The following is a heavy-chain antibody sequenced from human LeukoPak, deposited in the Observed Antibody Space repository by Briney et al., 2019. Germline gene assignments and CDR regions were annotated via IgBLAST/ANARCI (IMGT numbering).Heavy chain of an antibody. D-gene: IGHD3-9*01. V-gene: IGHV4-61*02. J-gene: IGHJ5*02. CDR1: GGSISSNSYY. CDR3: ARDDILTGYEGFDP. Sequence: SQTLSLTCTVSGGSISSNSYYWSWIRQPAGKGLEWIGRIYTSGSTDYNPSLKSRVTISKDTSKNEFSLKLSSVTAADTAVYYCARDDILTGYEGFDPWGQGTLVTVSS. CDR2: IYTSGST.